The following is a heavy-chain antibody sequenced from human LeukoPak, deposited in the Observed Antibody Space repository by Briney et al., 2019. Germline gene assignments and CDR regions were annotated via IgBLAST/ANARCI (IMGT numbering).Heavy chain of an antibody. Sequence: PGGSLRLSCAGSGFTFSNYNMNWVRQTPGKGLEWVSSISSGSSSIYYADSVKGRFTISRDNAKNSLYLQMINLRPEDTALYYCARCRHSYDSSGFPHYWGQGTLVTVSS. D-gene: IGHD3-22*01. J-gene: IGHJ4*02. V-gene: IGHV3-21*04. CDR2: ISSGSSSI. CDR1: GFTFSNYN. CDR3: ARCRHSYDSSGFPHY.